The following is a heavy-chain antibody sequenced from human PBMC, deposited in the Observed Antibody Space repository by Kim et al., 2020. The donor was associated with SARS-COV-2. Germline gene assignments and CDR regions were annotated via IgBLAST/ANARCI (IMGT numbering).Heavy chain of an antibody. V-gene: IGHV4-59*11. CDR2: IYYTGST. J-gene: IGHJ6*02. CDR1: GGSITSHY. Sequence: SETLSLTCTVSGGSITSHYWTWIRQPPGKGLEWIGYIYYTGSTNYHPFLKSRVTISVDTSKNLFFLKLSSVTAADTAVYYCARVPLLSGNPKSTLSYYAMDVWGQGTTVTVSS. D-gene: IGHD2-2*01. CDR3: ARVPLLSGNPKSTLSYYAMDV.